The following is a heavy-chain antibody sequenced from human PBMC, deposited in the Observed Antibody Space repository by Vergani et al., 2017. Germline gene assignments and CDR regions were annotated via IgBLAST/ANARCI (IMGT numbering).Heavy chain of an antibody. CDR2: ISSSSSYI. Sequence: EVQLVESGGGLLKPGGSLRLSCAACVFTFSSYSQNWVRQAPGKGLEWVSSISSSSSYIYYADSVKGRFAISRENAKNSLYLQMNSLRPEDTAVYYCVRYYYDSSGYYYFDYWGQGTLVTVSS. D-gene: IGHD3-22*01. CDR1: VFTFSSYS. J-gene: IGHJ4*02. V-gene: IGHV3-21*01. CDR3: VRYYYDSSGYYYFDY.